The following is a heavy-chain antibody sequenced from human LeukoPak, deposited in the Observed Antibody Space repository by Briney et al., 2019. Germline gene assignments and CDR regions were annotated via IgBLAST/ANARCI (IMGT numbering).Heavy chain of an antibody. J-gene: IGHJ3*02. D-gene: IGHD3-9*01. V-gene: IGHV3-48*04. CDR3: AREVAGHDTAWLHAFDI. Sequence: GGALRLSFVASGFTRSNYVMNWLRPAPGKGVEGVGFIYYIRGNTIYYAHSVRGRFTISRDDAKNSLYLQMDSLRVEDTAVYYCAREVAGHDTAWLHAFDIWGQGAMVTVSS. CDR1: GFTRSNYV. CDR2: YIRGNTI.